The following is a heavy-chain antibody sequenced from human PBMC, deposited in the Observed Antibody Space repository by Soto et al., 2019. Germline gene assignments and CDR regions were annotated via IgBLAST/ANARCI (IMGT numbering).Heavy chain of an antibody. V-gene: IGHV3-66*01. CDR1: GFTVSSNY. J-gene: IGHJ1*01. Sequence: EVQLVESGGGLVQPGGSLRLSCAASGFTVSSNYISLVRQAPGKGLGWVSVIYSGGSTYYADSVKGRFTISRDNSKNTLYLQMNSLRAEDTAVYYCARDGYDSSGYYPEYFQHWGQGTLVTVSS. D-gene: IGHD3-22*01. CDR3: ARDGYDSSGYYPEYFQH. CDR2: IYSGGST.